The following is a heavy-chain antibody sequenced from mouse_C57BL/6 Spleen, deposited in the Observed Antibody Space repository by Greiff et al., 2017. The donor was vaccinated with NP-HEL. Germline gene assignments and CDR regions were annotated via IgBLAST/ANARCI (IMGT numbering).Heavy chain of an antibody. CDR2: INPNNGGT. CDR1: GYTFTDYN. Sequence: VQLKESGPELVKPGASVKIPCKASGYTFTDYNMDWVKQSHGKSLEWIGDINPNNGGTIYNQKFKGKATLTVDKSSSTAYMELRSLTSEDTAVYYCARDDGTHFDYWGQGTTLTVSS. V-gene: IGHV1-18*01. CDR3: ARDDGTHFDY. J-gene: IGHJ2*01. D-gene: IGHD1-2*01.